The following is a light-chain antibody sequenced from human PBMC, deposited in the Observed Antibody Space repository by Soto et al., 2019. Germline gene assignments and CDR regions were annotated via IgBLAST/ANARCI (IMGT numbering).Light chain of an antibody. J-gene: IGKJ4*01. CDR3: QQRNSWPLT. CDR2: EAS. CDR1: QDVGKF. Sequence: VLTQSPDTLSLSPGERATLSCRASQDVGKFLVWYHQKPGLSPSLVIYEASKRATDIPDRFSGSGSGTAFTLTISRLEPEDVGIYYCQQRNSWPLTFGGGTKVELK. V-gene: IGKV3-11*01.